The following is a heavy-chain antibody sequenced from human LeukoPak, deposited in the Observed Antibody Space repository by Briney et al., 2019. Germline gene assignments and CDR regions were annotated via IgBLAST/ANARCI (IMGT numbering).Heavy chain of an antibody. CDR1: GGSISSYY. V-gene: IGHV4-59*01. D-gene: IGHD3-10*01. Sequence: SETLSLTCTVSGGSISSYYWSWIRQPPGKGLEWIGYIYYSGSTNYNPSLKSRVTISVDTSKNQFSLKLSSVTAADTAVYYCVRDITMVRYWGQGTLVTVFS. J-gene: IGHJ4*02. CDR2: IYYSGST. CDR3: VRDITMVRY.